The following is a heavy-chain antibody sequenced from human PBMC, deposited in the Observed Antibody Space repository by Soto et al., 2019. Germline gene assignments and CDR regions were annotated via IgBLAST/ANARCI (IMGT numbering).Heavy chain of an antibody. Sequence: ASVKVSCKASGYTFTSYYMHWVRQAPGQGLEWMGIINPSGGSTSYAQKFQGRVTMTRDTSTSTVYMELSSLRSADTAVYYCARDSPGRGYSYGYSNWGQGTLVTVSS. V-gene: IGHV1-46*01. J-gene: IGHJ4*02. CDR2: INPSGGST. CDR3: ARDSPGRGYSYGYSN. CDR1: GYTFTSYY. D-gene: IGHD5-18*01.